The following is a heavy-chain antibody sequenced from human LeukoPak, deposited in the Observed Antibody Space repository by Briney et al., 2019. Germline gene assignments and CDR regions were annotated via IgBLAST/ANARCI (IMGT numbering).Heavy chain of an antibody. CDR2: IYYNGNT. D-gene: IGHD6-13*01. Sequence: SETLSLTCTVSGGSISSDDHYWSWIRQPPGKGLEWIGYIYYNGNTYCNPSLKSRVTISVDTSKNQFSLKLSSVTAADTAVYYCARRGVRSSSWENYFDYWGQGTLVTVSS. CDR3: ARRGVRSSSWENYFDY. CDR1: GGSISSDDHY. J-gene: IGHJ4*02. V-gene: IGHV4-30-4*01.